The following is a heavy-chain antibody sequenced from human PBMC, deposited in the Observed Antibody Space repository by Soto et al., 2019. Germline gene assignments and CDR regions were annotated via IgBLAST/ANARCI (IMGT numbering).Heavy chain of an antibody. CDR2: ISAST. Sequence: EMQLVESGGGLVQAGGSLRLSCAASGFTVSSYALNWVRQAPWKGLEWVSGISASTYYADSVKGRFTISRDTSKNTLYLQMISLRAEDTAIYFCAIRMYSTRWYYLGYWGQGTLVTVSS. CDR1: GFTVSSYA. D-gene: IGHD6-13*01. J-gene: IGHJ4*02. V-gene: IGHV3-23*04. CDR3: AIRMYSTRWYYLGY.